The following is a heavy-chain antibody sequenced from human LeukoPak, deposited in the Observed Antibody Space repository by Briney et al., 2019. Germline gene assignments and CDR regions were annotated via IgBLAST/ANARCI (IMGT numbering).Heavy chain of an antibody. Sequence: ASVKVSCKTSGYTFTTYYIHWVRQPPGQGLEWMGVINPNGGGTAYVAKFQGRVTMTRDTSTSTVYMQLSSLTSEDMAVYYCARDPSGSWQRFDYWGQGTLVTVSS. D-gene: IGHD1-26*01. CDR2: INPNGGGT. V-gene: IGHV1-46*01. J-gene: IGHJ4*02. CDR3: ARDPSGSWQRFDY. CDR1: GYTFTTYY.